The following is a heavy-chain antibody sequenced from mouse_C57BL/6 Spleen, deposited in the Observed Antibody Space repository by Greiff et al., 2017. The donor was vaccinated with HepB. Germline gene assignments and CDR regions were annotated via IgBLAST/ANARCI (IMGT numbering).Heavy chain of an antibody. Sequence: EVQRVESGGDLVKPGGSLKLSCAASGFTFSSYGMSWVRQTPDKRLEWVATISSGGSYTYYPDSVKGRFTISRDNAKNTLYLQMSSLKSEDTAMYYCARDSSGLYYFDYWGQGTTLTVSS. V-gene: IGHV5-6*01. CDR3: ARDSSGLYYFDY. D-gene: IGHD3-2*02. CDR1: GFTFSSYG. J-gene: IGHJ2*01. CDR2: ISSGGSYT.